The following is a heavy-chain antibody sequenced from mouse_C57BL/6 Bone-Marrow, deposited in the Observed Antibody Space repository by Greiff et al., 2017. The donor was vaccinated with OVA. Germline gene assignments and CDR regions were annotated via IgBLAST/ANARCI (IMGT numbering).Heavy chain of an antibody. J-gene: IGHJ4*01. CDR2: ISSGSSTI. CDR1: GFTFSDYG. CDR3: ARDGAMDY. Sequence: EVKLVESGGGLVKPGGSLKLSCAASGFTFSDYGMHWVRQAPEKGLEWVPYISSGSSTIYYADTVKGRFTISRDNAKNTLFLQMTSLRSEDTAMYYCARDGAMDYWGQGTSVTVSS. V-gene: IGHV5-17*01.